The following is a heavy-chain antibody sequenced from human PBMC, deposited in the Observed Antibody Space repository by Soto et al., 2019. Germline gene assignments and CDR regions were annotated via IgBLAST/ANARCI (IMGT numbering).Heavy chain of an antibody. D-gene: IGHD6-13*01. CDR1: GGTFSSYA. Sequence: QVQLVQSGAEVKKPGSSVKVSCKASGGTFSSYAISWVRQAPGQGLEWMGGIIPIFGTANYAQKFQGRVTITADKSTSTAYMELSRLRSEYTAVYYCLAAAGLTLFDYWGQGTLVNVAS. V-gene: IGHV1-69*06. CDR3: LAAAGLTLFDY. CDR2: IIPIFGTA. J-gene: IGHJ4*02.